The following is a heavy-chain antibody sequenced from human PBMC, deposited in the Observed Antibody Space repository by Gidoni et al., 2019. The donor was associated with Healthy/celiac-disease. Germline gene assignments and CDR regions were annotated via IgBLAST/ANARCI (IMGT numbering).Heavy chain of an antibody. Sequence: EVPLVESGGGLVKPGGSLRLPCAASGFPFSNAWMSWVRQAPGKGLEWVGRIKSKTDGGTTDYAAPVKGRFTISRDDSKNTLYLQMNSLKTEDTAVYYCTTVGRYFDWLFGYWGQGTLVTVSS. J-gene: IGHJ4*02. CDR2: IKSKTDGGTT. CDR3: TTVGRYFDWLFGY. V-gene: IGHV3-15*01. D-gene: IGHD3-9*01. CDR1: GFPFSNAW.